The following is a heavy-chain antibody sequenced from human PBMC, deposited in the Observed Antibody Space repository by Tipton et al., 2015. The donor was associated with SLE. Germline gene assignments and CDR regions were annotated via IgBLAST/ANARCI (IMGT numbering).Heavy chain of an antibody. V-gene: IGHV4-34*01. CDR1: GGSFSGYY. Sequence: TLSLTCAVYGGSFSGYYWSWFRQPPGKGLGWIGEINHSGSTNYNPSLKSRGTISVETSKNQFSLKLSSVTAADTAVYYCASLRYGSGSFDYWGQGTLVTVSS. J-gene: IGHJ4*02. CDR2: INHSGST. D-gene: IGHD3-10*01. CDR3: ASLRYGSGSFDY.